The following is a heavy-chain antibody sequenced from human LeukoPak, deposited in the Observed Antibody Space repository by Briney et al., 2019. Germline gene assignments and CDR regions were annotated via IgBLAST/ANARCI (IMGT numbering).Heavy chain of an antibody. D-gene: IGHD3-22*01. CDR1: GYTFTSYG. CDR3: ARDGGYDSSGYRYYFDY. CDR2: TSAYNGNT. V-gene: IGHV1-18*01. Sequence: ASVKVSCKASGYTFTSYGISWVRQAPGQGLEWMGWTSAYNGNTNYAQKLQGRVTMTTDTSTSTAYMELRSLRSDDTAVYYCARDGGYDSSGYRYYFDYWGQGTLVTVSS. J-gene: IGHJ4*02.